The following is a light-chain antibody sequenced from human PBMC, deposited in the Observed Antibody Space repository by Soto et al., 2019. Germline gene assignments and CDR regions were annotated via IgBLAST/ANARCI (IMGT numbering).Light chain of an antibody. Sequence: QSVLTQPPSVSGAPGQRVTISCTGSSSNIGAGYDVHWYQQLPGTAPKLLIYGNSNRPSGVPDRFSGSKSGTSASLAITGLRAEDEADYYFHSYVSSVGGLVFGGGTKLTVL. J-gene: IGLJ3*02. V-gene: IGLV1-40*01. CDR2: GNS. CDR3: HSYVSSVGGLV. CDR1: SSNIGAGYD.